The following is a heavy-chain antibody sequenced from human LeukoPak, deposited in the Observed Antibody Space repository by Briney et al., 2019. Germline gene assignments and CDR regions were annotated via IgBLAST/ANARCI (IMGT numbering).Heavy chain of an antibody. D-gene: IGHD3-22*01. J-gene: IGHJ5*02. Sequence: ASVKVSCKASGYTFNSYGINWVRQAPGQGLEWMGIINPSGGSTSYAQKFQGRVTMTRDTSTSTVYMELSSLRSEDTAVYYCARTYYYDSSGPSGWFDPWGQGTLVTVSS. CDR1: GYTFNSYG. V-gene: IGHV1-46*02. CDR2: INPSGGST. CDR3: ARTYYYDSSGPSGWFDP.